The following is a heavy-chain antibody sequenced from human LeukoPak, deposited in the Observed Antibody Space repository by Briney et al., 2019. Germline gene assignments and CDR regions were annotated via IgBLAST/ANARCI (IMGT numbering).Heavy chain of an antibody. CDR2: ISGSGGST. Sequence: PGGSLRLSCAASGFTFSSFAMSWVRQAPGKGLEWVSAISGSGGSTYYADSVKGRFTISRDNSKNTLYLQMNSLRSEDTAVYYCGKFLLPPASSYSSMAVWAKGPTVTVSS. D-gene: IGHD2-15*01. CDR3: GKFLLPPASSYSSMAV. CDR1: GFTFSSFA. J-gene: IGHJ6*03. V-gene: IGHV3-23*01.